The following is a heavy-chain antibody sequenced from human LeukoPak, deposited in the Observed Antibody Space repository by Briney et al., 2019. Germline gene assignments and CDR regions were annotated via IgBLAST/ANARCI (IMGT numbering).Heavy chain of an antibody. CDR1: GFTFLTYW. J-gene: IGHJ4*02. V-gene: IGHV3-7*01. Sequence: GGSLRLSCAAYGFTFLTYWLSWVRQAPGKGLEWVANINEDGSETYYVDSVKGRFTISRDNAKNSLYLQMSSLRVEDTAMYYCSRETLRFSGDYWGQGTLVTVSS. D-gene: IGHD3-3*01. CDR3: SRETLRFSGDY. CDR2: INEDGSET.